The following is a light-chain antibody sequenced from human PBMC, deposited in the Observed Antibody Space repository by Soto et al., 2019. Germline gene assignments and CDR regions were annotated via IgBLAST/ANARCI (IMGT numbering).Light chain of an antibody. CDR1: QAIGDW. J-gene: IGKJ4*01. Sequence: DIPMTQSPSSVSASVGDRVTITCRASQAIGDWLAWYQQKPGKAPNLLIYATSTLQSGVPSRFSGRGSETEFPLPISSLQPEVFATSYCQRADISPLPLGGGTRVEI. CDR3: QRADISPLP. V-gene: IGKV1-12*01. CDR2: ATS.